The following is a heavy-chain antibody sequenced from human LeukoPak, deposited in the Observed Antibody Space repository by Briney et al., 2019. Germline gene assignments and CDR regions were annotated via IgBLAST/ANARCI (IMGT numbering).Heavy chain of an antibody. Sequence: SQTLSLTCTVSGGSISSGGYYWSWIRQHPGKGLEWIGYIYYSGSTYYNPSLKSRVTISVDTSKNQFSLKLSSVTAADTAVYYCARDYCSGGSCYFDYWGQGTLVTVSS. D-gene: IGHD2-15*01. CDR2: IYYSGST. CDR1: GGSISSGGYY. J-gene: IGHJ4*02. CDR3: ARDYCSGGSCYFDY. V-gene: IGHV4-31*03.